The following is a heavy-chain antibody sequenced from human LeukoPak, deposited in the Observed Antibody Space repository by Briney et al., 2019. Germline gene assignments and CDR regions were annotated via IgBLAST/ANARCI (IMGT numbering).Heavy chain of an antibody. D-gene: IGHD3-22*01. Sequence: GASLQISCKGSGYSFTSYWIGWVRPLPGKGLEWMGIIYPGDSDTRYSPSFQGQVTISADKSISTAYLQWSSLKASDTAMYYCARSSNIYSSGSLDYFDYWGQGTLVTVSS. CDR2: IYPGDSDT. CDR3: ARSSNIYSSGSLDYFDY. CDR1: GYSFTSYW. V-gene: IGHV5-51*01. J-gene: IGHJ4*02.